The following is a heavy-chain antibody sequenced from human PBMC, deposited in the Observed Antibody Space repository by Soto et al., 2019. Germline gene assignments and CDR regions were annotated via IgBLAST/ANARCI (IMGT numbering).Heavy chain of an antibody. V-gene: IGHV1-69*01. CDR3: ARLDRGYSYGQAQYGMDV. D-gene: IGHD5-18*01. Sequence: QVQLVQSGAEVKKPGSSVKVSCKASGGTFSSYAISWVRQAPGQGLEWMGGIIPIFGTANYAQKFQGRVTITADESTSTAYMELSSLRSEDTAVYCCARLDRGYSYGQAQYGMDVWGQGTTVTVSS. CDR1: GGTFSSYA. CDR2: IIPIFGTA. J-gene: IGHJ6*02.